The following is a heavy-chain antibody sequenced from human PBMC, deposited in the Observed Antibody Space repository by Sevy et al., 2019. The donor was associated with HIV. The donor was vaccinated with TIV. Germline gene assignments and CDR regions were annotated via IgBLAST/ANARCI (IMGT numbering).Heavy chain of an antibody. V-gene: IGHV4-59*01. CDR2: IYYSGST. Sequence: SETLSLTCTVSGGSISSYYWSWIRQPPGKGLEWIGYIYYSGSTNYNPSLKSRVTISVDTSKNQFSLKLSSVTAADTAVYYCARAPLSGYDYRYYFDYWGQGTLVTVSS. D-gene: IGHD5-12*01. CDR3: ARAPLSGYDYRYYFDY. J-gene: IGHJ4*02. CDR1: GGSISSYY.